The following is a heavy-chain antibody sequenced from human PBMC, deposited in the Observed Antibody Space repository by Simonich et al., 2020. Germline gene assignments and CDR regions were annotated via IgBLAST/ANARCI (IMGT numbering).Heavy chain of an antibody. Sequence: QVQLVQSGAEVKKPGSSVKVSCKASGGTFSSYAISWVRQAPGQGLEWTGGSPPNLGKTKHTKKFQGKVTITADKSTSTAYMELSSLRSEDTAVYYCARGGLADRRIVYYYYMDVWGKGTTVTVSS. V-gene: IGHV1-69*06. J-gene: IGHJ6*03. D-gene: IGHD2-15*01. CDR1: GGTFSSYA. CDR3: ARGGLADRRIVYYYYMDV. CDR2: SPPNLGKT.